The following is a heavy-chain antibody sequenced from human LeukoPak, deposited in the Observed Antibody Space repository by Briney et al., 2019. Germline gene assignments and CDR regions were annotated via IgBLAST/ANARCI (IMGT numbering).Heavy chain of an antibody. J-gene: IGHJ4*02. CDR2: INSDGKIT. CDR1: GFTLTTYW. D-gene: IGHD3-16*02. CDR3: ARGQVITFGEVIVIGGYYFDY. V-gene: IGHV3-74*01. Sequence: PGGSLRLSCAASGFTLTTYWMHWLRQAPGKGLVWVSRINSDGKITTYADSVKGRLTISGDYAKNTLYLQMNSLRAEDTAVYYCARGQVITFGEVIVIGGYYFDYWGQGTLVTVSS.